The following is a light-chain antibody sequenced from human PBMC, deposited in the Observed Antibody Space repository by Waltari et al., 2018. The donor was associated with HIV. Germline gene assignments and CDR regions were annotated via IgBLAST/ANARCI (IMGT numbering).Light chain of an antibody. CDR1: QSVGRY. CDR2: DAS. CDR3: HLRSN. V-gene: IGKV3-11*01. Sequence: EIVLTQSPATLSLSPGERATLPCRASQSVGRYLAWYQQKPGQAPRLLIYDASNRATGVPVRFSGSGSGTDFTLTISGLGPEDFAVYHCHLRSNFGGGTKVEIK. J-gene: IGKJ4*01.